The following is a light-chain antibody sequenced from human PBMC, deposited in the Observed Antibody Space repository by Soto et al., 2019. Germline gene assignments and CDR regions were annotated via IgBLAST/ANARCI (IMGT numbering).Light chain of an antibody. Sequence: QSVLTQPPSASGTPGQRVTISCSGSSSNIGSNTVNWYQQLPGTAPKLLIYNDHQRPSGVPDRFSGSKSDTSASLAISGLQSEDEADYYCSAWDDSLNGVLFGGGTKLTVL. V-gene: IGLV1-44*01. J-gene: IGLJ2*01. CDR2: NDH. CDR1: SSNIGSNT. CDR3: SAWDDSLNGVL.